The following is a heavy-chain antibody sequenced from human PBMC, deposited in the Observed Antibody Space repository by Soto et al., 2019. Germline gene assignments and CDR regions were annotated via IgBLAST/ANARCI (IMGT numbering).Heavy chain of an antibody. J-gene: IGHJ6*02. V-gene: IGHV4-31*03. CDR3: ARDLVGIAAAGTIYYGMDV. D-gene: IGHD6-13*01. CDR1: GGSVSSGGYY. CDR2: IYYSGST. Sequence: LSLTCTVSGGSVSSGGYYWSWIRQHPGKGLEWIGYIYYSGSTYYNPSLKSRVTISVDTSKNQFSLKLSSVTAADTAVYYCARDLVGIAAAGTIYYGMDVWGQGTTVTVS.